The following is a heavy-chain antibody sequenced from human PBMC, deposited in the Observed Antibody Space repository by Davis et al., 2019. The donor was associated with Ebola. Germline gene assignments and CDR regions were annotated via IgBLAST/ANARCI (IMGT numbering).Heavy chain of an antibody. CDR1: GYSFTSYA. V-gene: IGHV1-3*01. CDR2: INAGNGNT. Sequence: ASVKVSCKTSGYSFTSYAMHWVRQAPGQRLEWMGWINAGNGNTKYSQKFQGRVTITRDTSASTAYMELSSLRSEDTAVYYCARDTVYSSGWYWWGQGTLVTVSS. CDR3: ARDTVYSSGWYW. D-gene: IGHD6-19*01. J-gene: IGHJ4*02.